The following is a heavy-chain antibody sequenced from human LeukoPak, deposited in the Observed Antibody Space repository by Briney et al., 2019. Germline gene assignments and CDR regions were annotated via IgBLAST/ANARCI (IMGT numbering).Heavy chain of an antibody. CDR3: ARDSPNIPFDY. J-gene: IGHJ4*02. Sequence: ASVTVSCKASGYSFANYYIHWVRQAPGQGLEYMGWINPKTGGTFRSQKFQDRFTVAGDTSISTAYLELTWLTSDDTAVYYCARDSPNIPFDYWGQGTLVTVSS. CDR1: GYSFANYY. V-gene: IGHV1-2*02. CDR2: INPKTGGT.